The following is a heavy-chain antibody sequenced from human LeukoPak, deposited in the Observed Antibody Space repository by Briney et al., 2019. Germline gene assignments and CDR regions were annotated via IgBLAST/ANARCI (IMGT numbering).Heavy chain of an antibody. J-gene: IGHJ4*02. V-gene: IGHV1-18*01. CDR1: GYTFTSYG. Sequence: ASVRVSCKASGYTFTSYGISWVRQAPGQGLEWMGWISAHNGNINYAQKLQGRVTMTKDTSTNTAYMELRSLTSDDTAVYYCAKDQRWESPHYLDSWGQGTLVTVSS. CDR3: AKDQRWESPHYLDS. CDR2: ISAHNGNI. D-gene: IGHD1-26*01.